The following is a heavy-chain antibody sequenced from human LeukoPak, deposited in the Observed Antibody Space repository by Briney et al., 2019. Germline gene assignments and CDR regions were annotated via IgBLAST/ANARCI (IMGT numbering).Heavy chain of an antibody. V-gene: IGHV3-9*01. CDR2: ISWNSDTI. CDR3: ARERGYYDSSGYWVY. J-gene: IGHJ4*02. Sequence: GGSLRLSCAASGFTFDDYAMHWVRQAPGKGLEWVSGISWNSDTIGYADSVKGRFTISRDNAKNTLYLQMNSLRAEDTAVYYCARERGYYDSSGYWVYWGQGTLVTVSS. CDR1: GFTFDDYA. D-gene: IGHD3-22*01.